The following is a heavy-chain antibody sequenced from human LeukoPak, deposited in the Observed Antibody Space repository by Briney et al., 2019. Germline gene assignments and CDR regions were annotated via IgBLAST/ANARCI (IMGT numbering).Heavy chain of an antibody. Sequence: SETLSLTCAVYGGSFRGYYWSWIRQPPGKGLEWIGEINHSGSTNYNPSLKSRVTISVDTSKNQFSLKLSSVTAADTAVYYCARAVTDSSGTYYFDYWGQGTLVTVSS. CDR3: ARAVTDSSGTYYFDY. J-gene: IGHJ4*02. V-gene: IGHV4-34*01. CDR1: GGSFRGYY. CDR2: INHSGST. D-gene: IGHD3-22*01.